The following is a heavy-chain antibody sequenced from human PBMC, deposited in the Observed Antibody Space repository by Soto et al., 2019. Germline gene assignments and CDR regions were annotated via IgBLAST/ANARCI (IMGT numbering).Heavy chain of an antibody. V-gene: IGHV4-59*01. D-gene: IGHD3-3*01. CDR3: ARGTFGVVKD. CDR1: GGSISSYY. J-gene: IGHJ4*02. Sequence: SETLSLTCTVSGGSISSYYWSWIRQSPGKGLEWIGYMYYSGSTNYNPSLKSRVTISIDTSRNQFSLKLSSVTAADTAVYYCARGTFGVVKDWGQGTLVTLSS. CDR2: MYYSGST.